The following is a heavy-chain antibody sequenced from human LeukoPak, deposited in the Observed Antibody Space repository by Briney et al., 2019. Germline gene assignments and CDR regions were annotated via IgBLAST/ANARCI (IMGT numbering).Heavy chain of an antibody. CDR1: GGSISGGTYY. J-gene: IGHJ4*02. CDR3: ARAMVRGDHPDY. V-gene: IGHV4-30-4*01. CDR2: IYYSGST. Sequence: SETLSLTCTVSGGSISGGTYYWSWIRQPPGKGLEWIGYIYYSGSTYYNPSLKSRVTISVDTSKNQFSLKLSSVTAADTAVYYCARAMVRGDHPDYWGQGTLVTVSS. D-gene: IGHD3-10*01.